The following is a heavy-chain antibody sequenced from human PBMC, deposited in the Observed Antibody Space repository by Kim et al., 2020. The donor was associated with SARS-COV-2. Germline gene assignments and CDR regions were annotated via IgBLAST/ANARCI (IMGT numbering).Heavy chain of an antibody. CDR2: IKQDGSEK. CDR3: ARESGIYVHNNWFDP. CDR1: GFTFSSYW. D-gene: IGHD3-16*01. Sequence: GGSLRLSCAASGFTFSSYWMSWVRQAPGKGLEWVANIKQDGSEKYYVDSVKGRFTISRDNAKNSLYLQMNSLRAEDTAVYYCARESGIYVHNNWFDPWGQGTLVIVSS. J-gene: IGHJ5*02. V-gene: IGHV3-7*01.